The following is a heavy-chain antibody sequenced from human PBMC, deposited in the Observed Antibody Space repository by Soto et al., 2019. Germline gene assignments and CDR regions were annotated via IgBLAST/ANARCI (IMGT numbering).Heavy chain of an antibody. CDR2: IIPILGIA. D-gene: IGHD4-17*01. Sequence: QVQLVQSGAEVKKPGSSVKVSCKASGGTFSSYTISWVRQAPGQGLEWMGRIIPILGIANYAQKFQGRVTITADKATSTAYMEMSSLRPEDTDVYYCASVYGYYSYWGQGTLVTVSS. V-gene: IGHV1-69*02. CDR1: GGTFSSYT. J-gene: IGHJ4*02. CDR3: ASVYGYYSY.